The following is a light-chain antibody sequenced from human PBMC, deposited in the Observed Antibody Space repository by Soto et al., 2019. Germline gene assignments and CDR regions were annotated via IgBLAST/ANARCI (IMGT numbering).Light chain of an antibody. CDR1: RSNIGSNT. CDR2: SNN. Sequence: QAVVTQLPSASGTPGQRVTISCSGSRSNIGSNTVNWYQQLPGTAPKVLIYSNNQRPSGVPDRFSGSRSGTSASLAISGLQSEDEADYYCAAWDGSLNGVLFGGGTKLTVL. CDR3: AAWDGSLNGVL. J-gene: IGLJ2*01. V-gene: IGLV1-44*01.